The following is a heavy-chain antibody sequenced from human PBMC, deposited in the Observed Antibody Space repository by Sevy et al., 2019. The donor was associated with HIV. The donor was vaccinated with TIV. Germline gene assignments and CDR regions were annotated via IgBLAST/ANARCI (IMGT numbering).Heavy chain of an antibody. CDR3: TNLYSYGYGFDY. J-gene: IGHJ4*02. V-gene: IGHV3-23*01. D-gene: IGHD5-18*01. CDR2: ISGSGGST. CDR1: GFTFRSYA. Sequence: GEALKISCVASGFTFRSYAMNWVRQAPGRGLEWVSAISGSGGSTYYADSVKGRFTISRDNSKNTLYLQMNSLRAEDTAVYYCTNLYSYGYGFDYWGQGTLVTVSS.